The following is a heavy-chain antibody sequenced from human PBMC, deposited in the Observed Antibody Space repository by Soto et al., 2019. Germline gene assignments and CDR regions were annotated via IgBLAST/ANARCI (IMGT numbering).Heavy chain of an antibody. CDR3: ARDLSSDSTGFRGYDL. Sequence: QVHLVQSGAEVKKAGSSVTVSCKASGGTVSSYAITWVRQAPGKGLEWMGVFIPIFVSAHYAQKFQGRVTMTADESTSTASMELSGLRSEDPAIYFCARDLSSDSTGFRGYDLWGQGTLVTVSS. D-gene: IGHD3-10*01. CDR2: FIPIFVSA. J-gene: IGHJ4*02. V-gene: IGHV1-69*01. CDR1: GGTVSSYA.